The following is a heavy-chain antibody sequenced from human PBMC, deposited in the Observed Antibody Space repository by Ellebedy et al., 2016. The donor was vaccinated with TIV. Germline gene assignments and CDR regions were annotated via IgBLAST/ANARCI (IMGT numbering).Heavy chain of an antibody. CDR3: ARDKQWLVLAGNWFDP. CDR1: GFTFSSYA. D-gene: IGHD6-19*01. CDR2: ISYDGSNK. V-gene: IGHV3-30-3*01. Sequence: GESLKISXAASGFTFSSYAMHWVRQAPGKGLEWVAVISYDGSNKYYADSVKGRFTISRDNAKNSLYLQMNSLRAEDTAVYYCARDKQWLVLAGNWFDPWGQGTLVTVSS. J-gene: IGHJ5*02.